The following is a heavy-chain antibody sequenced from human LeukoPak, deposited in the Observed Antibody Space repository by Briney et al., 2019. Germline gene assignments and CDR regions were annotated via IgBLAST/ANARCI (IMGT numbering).Heavy chain of an antibody. J-gene: IGHJ4*02. CDR2: ISWNSGSI. D-gene: IGHD6-13*01. Sequence: PGGSLRLSCAASGFTFDDYAMHWVRQAPGKGLEWVSGISWNSGSIGYADSVKGRFTISRDNAKNSLYLQMNSLRAEDTALYYCAKAHIAAAGIAFDYWGQGTLVTVSS. CDR1: GFTFDDYA. V-gene: IGHV3-9*01. CDR3: AKAHIAAAGIAFDY.